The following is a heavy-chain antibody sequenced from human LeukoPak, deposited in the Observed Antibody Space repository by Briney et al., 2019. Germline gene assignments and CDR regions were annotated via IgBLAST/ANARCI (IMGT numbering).Heavy chain of an antibody. Sequence: GGSLRLSCAASGFIFNNYGLVWVRQAPGKGLEWVSAISNDGGGTTYADFVKGRFSVSRDNSKNTLFLQMNSLRAEDTALYYCAKGGSGYFFDLWGQGTLVTVSS. CDR2: ISNDGGGT. CDR3: AKGGSGYFFDL. J-gene: IGHJ4*02. D-gene: IGHD3-22*01. V-gene: IGHV3-23*01. CDR1: GFIFNNYG.